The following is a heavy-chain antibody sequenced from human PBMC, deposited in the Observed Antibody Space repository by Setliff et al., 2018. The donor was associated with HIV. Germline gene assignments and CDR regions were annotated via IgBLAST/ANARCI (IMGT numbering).Heavy chain of an antibody. D-gene: IGHD1-26*01. J-gene: IGHJ3*02. Sequence: SVKVSCKISGGTFDTYAISWVRQAPGQGLQWMGGIIPLFGTADYAQQFQGRVTITTDESTSTAYLELTSLRSEDTGVYYCARGHSHGYGYSGSYGPFDIWGQGTMVTVSS. CDR2: IIPLFGTA. V-gene: IGHV1-69*05. CDR3: ARGHSHGYGYSGSYGPFDI. CDR1: GGTFDTYA.